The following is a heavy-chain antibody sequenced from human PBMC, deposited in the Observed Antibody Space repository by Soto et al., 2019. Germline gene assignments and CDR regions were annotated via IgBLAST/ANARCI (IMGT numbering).Heavy chain of an antibody. CDR3: ARDRASSSWYGGYYYYGMDV. CDR2: TYYRSKWYN. CDR1: GDSVSSNSAA. V-gene: IGHV6-1*01. J-gene: IGHJ6*02. D-gene: IGHD6-13*01. Sequence: PSQTLSLTCAISGDSVSSNSAAWNWIRQSPSRGLEWLGRTYYRSKWYNDYAVSVKSRITINPDTSKNQFSLQLNSVTPEDTAVYYCARDRASSSWYGGYYYYGMDVWGQGTTVTVSS.